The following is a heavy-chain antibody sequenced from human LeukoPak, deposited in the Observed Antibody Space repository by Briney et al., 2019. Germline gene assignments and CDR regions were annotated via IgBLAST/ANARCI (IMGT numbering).Heavy chain of an antibody. V-gene: IGHV3-23*01. Sequence: PGGSLRLSCAASGFTFSSYAMSWVRQAPGKGLEWVSAISGSGGSTYYADSVKGRFTISRGNSKNTLYLQMNSLRAEDTAVYYCAAMVPYYYYGMDVWGQGTTVTVSS. J-gene: IGHJ6*02. CDR1: GFTFSSYA. CDR2: ISGSGGST. CDR3: AAMVPYYYYGMDV. D-gene: IGHD3-10*01.